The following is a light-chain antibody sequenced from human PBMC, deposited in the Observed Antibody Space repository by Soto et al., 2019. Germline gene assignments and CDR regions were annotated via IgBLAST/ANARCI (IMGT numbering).Light chain of an antibody. CDR2: SSN. CDR3: AAWDDTLNGYV. Sequence: QSVLTQPPSASGTPGQRVTISCSGSNSNIGSNSVNWYQQLPGTAPKLLIYSSNQRPSGVPDRISGSKSGTSASLAISGLQSEEEADYYCAAWDDTLNGYVLGTGTKLTVL. V-gene: IGLV1-44*01. J-gene: IGLJ1*01. CDR1: NSNIGSNS.